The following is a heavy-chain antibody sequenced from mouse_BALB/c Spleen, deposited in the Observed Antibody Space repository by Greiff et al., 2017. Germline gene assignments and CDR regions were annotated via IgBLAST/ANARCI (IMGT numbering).Heavy chain of an antibody. D-gene: IGHD2-14*01. CDR2: IWSGGST. CDR3: ARKGRYDAMDY. V-gene: IGHV2-2*02. CDR1: GFSLTSYG. J-gene: IGHJ4*01. Sequence: QVQLQQSGPGLVQPSQSLSITCTVSGFSLTSYGVHWVRQYPGKGLEWLGVIWSGGSTDYNAAFISRLSISKDNSKSQVFFKMNSLQDNDTAIYYCARKGRYDAMDYWGQGTSVTVSS.